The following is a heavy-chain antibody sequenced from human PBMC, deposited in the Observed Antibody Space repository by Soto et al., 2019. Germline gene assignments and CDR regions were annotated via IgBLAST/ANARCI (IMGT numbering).Heavy chain of an antibody. CDR3: ATVHNTSRSFDY. D-gene: IGHD1-20*01. V-gene: IGHV3-23*01. Sequence: GGSLRLSCAASGFTFNIYAMTWVRQAPGKGLEWVSTTGATGRTTYYADSVKGRFTGSRDNAKHTLYLQMSNLRAEDTAVYYCATVHNTSRSFDYWGQGTLVTVSS. J-gene: IGHJ4*02. CDR1: GFTFNIYA. CDR2: TGATGRTT.